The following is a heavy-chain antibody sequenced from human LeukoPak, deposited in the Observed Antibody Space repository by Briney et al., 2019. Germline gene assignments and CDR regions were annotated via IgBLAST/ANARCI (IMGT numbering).Heavy chain of an antibody. J-gene: IGHJ4*02. Sequence: SETLSLTCAVYGGSFSGYYWSWIRQPPGKGLEWIGEINHSGSTNYNPSLKSRVTISVDTSKNQFSLKLSSVTAADTAVYYCARDLEYYGSGSYYLIDYWGQGTLVTVSS. V-gene: IGHV4-34*01. CDR3: ARDLEYYGSGSYYLIDY. D-gene: IGHD3-10*01. CDR2: INHSGST. CDR1: GGSFSGYY.